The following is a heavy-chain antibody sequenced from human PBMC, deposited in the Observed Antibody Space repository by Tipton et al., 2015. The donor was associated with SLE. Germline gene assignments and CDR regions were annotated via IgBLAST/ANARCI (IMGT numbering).Heavy chain of an antibody. D-gene: IGHD3-9*01. V-gene: IGHV3-21*03. CDR2: ISSSGTYI. Sequence: SLRLSCAASGFTFSDYSMNWVRQAPGKGPEWVSFISSSGTYIYYAGSVEGRFTISRDNAKNSLYLQMNSLRVDDTAIYYCARDEESWTCPGYCCHGHWGQGTLVTVSS. CDR3: ARDEESWTCPGYCCHGH. J-gene: IGHJ4*02. CDR1: GFTFSDYS.